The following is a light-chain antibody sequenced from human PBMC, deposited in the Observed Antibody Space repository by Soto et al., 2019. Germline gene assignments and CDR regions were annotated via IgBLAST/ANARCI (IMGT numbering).Light chain of an antibody. CDR1: QGISST. V-gene: IGKV1-13*02. CDR2: DAS. J-gene: IGKJ4*01. Sequence: AIQLTQSPSSLSASVGDRVTITCRASQGISSTLAWYQQKPGKPPNLLIYDASTLESGVPSRFSGSGSGTDFTLTISSLQPEDFAAYWCQQFDGYPLTFGGGTKVEIK. CDR3: QQFDGYPLT.